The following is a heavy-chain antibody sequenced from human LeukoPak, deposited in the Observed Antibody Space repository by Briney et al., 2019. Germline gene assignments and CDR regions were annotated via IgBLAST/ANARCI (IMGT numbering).Heavy chain of an antibody. CDR1: GFTFSSYS. CDR2: ISGSGEFI. D-gene: IGHD3-22*01. J-gene: IGHJ4*02. CDR3: ARDDSHGYHFFDS. V-gene: IGHV3-21*01. Sequence: GGSLRLSCAASGFTFSSYSMNWIRQAPGEGLEWVSSISGSGEFIYYGDSVKGRVTISRDNGKNSLYLQMNSVRPEDMAVYYCARDDSHGYHFFDSWGRGTLVTVSS.